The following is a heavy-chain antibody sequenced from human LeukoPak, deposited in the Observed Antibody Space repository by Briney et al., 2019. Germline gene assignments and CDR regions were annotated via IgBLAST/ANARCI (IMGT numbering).Heavy chain of an antibody. V-gene: IGHV3-21*01. CDR1: GFTFSSYS. Sequence: PGGSLRLSCAASGFTFSSYSMNWVRQAPGKGLEWVSSISSSSSYIYYADSVKGRFTISRDNAKNSLYLQMNSLRAEDTAVYYCARGSYSSSSWYFDYWGQGTLVTVSS. D-gene: IGHD6-6*01. CDR2: ISSSSSYI. J-gene: IGHJ4*02. CDR3: ARGSYSSSSWYFDY.